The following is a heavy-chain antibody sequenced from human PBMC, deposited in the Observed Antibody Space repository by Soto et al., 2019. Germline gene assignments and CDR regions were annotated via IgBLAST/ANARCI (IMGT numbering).Heavy chain of an antibody. CDR1: GFTVSSDS. Sequence: EVQLVETGGDLIQPGGSLRLSCAASGFTVSSDSMTWVRQAPGKGLEWISIIYSDNNTDYADSVKGRFSISRDTSKNILYLQMNSLRAEDTAKYYCARHYSAMGVWGQGTTVTVSS. J-gene: IGHJ6*02. CDR3: ARHYSAMGV. CDR2: IYSDNNT. V-gene: IGHV3-53*02.